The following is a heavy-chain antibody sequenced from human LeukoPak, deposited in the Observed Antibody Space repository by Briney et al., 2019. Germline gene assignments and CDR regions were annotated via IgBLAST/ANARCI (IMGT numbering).Heavy chain of an antibody. CDR3: ARDYSTVTTFFDY. CDR1: GFTFRSYN. V-gene: IGHV3-48*01. Sequence: GGSLRLSCAASGFTFRSYNMNWVRQAPGKGLVWVSYITGGSTTIYYADSVKGRFTISRDNAKNSLYLQMNSLRAEDTAVYYCARDYSTVTTFFDYWGQGTLVTVSS. J-gene: IGHJ4*02. D-gene: IGHD4-17*01. CDR2: ITGGSTTI.